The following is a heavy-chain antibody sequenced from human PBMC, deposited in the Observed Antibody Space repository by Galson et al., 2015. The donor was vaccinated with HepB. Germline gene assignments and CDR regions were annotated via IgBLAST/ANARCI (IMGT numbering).Heavy chain of an antibody. D-gene: IGHD2-15*01. CDR2: LKSKSDGGAA. CDR1: GFDFANAW. J-gene: IGHJ4*02. CDR3: PHCSGGRCDY. V-gene: IGHV3-15*01. Sequence: SLRLSCAASGFDFANAWLSWVRQGPGKGLEWVGRLKSKSDGGAADYGGPAKGRFTISRDDSKKMLYLQLNSLKIEDTAVYYCPHCSGGRCDYWGQGALVTVSS.